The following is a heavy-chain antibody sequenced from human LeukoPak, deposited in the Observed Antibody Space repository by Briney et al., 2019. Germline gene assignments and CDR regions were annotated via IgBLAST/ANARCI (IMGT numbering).Heavy chain of an antibody. J-gene: IGHJ4*02. CDR2: IKGDGGDP. Sequence: GGYLRFSCAASGFTFSTYAMGWVRQAPGKGLEWVSSIKGDGGDPFYADFVKGRFTISRDNSKNTLFLQLHSLRAEDSAVYYCARGGHDFNPFYRWDQGTLVTVSA. V-gene: IGHV3-23*01. CDR1: GFTFSTYA. D-gene: IGHD1-14*01. CDR3: ARGGHDFNPFYR.